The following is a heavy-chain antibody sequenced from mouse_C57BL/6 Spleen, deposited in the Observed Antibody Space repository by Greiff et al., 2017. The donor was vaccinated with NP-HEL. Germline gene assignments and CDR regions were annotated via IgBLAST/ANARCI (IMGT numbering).Heavy chain of an antibody. V-gene: IGHV1-64*01. CDR3: ARGPYYSNWDY. J-gene: IGHJ2*01. CDR1: GYTFTSYW. CDR2: IHPNSGST. Sequence: VKLQQPGAELVKPGASVKLSCKASGYTFTSYWMHWVKQRPGQGLEWIGMIHPNSGSTNYNEKFKSKATLTVDKSSSTAYMQLSSLTSEDSAVYYCARGPYYSNWDYWGQGTTLTVSS. D-gene: IGHD2-5*01.